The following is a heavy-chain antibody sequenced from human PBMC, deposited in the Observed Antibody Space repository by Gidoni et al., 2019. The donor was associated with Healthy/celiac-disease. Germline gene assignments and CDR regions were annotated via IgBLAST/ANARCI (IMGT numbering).Heavy chain of an antibody. CDR2: ISYDGSNK. CDR3: ARSSSGYYLSDAFDI. V-gene: IGHV3-30-3*01. J-gene: IGHJ3*02. Sequence: QVQLVESGGGVVQPGRSLRLSCAASGFTFSSYAMHWVRQAPGKGLEWVAVISYDGSNKYYADSVKGRFTISRDNSKNTLYLQMNSLRAEDTAVYYCARSSSGYYLSDAFDIWGQGTMVTVSS. CDR1: GFTFSSYA. D-gene: IGHD3-22*01.